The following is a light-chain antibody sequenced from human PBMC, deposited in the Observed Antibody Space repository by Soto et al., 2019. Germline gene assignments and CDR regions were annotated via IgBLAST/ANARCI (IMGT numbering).Light chain of an antibody. J-gene: IGLJ1*01. Sequence: SYELTQPLSVSVALGQTARITCGGNNVGSKDVHWYQQKPGQAPVLVIYRDSNRPSGIPERFTGSNSGNTATLTISRAQAGDEADYCCQVWDSTLDVFGTGTKLTVL. V-gene: IGLV3-9*01. CDR2: RDS. CDR1: NVGSKD. CDR3: QVWDSTLDV.